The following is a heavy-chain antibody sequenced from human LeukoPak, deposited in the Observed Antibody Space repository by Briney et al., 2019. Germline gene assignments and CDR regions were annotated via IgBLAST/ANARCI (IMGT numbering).Heavy chain of an antibody. Sequence: GASVKVSCTASGYTFTSYDISWVRQATGQGLEWMGWMNPNSGTTGYAQKFQGRVTMTRNTSISTAYMELSTLRSEDTAVYYCALPGDGDLTYFDYWGQGTLVTVSS. D-gene: IGHD7-27*01. J-gene: IGHJ4*02. CDR3: ALPGDGDLTYFDY. V-gene: IGHV1-8*01. CDR2: MNPNSGTT. CDR1: GYTFTSYD.